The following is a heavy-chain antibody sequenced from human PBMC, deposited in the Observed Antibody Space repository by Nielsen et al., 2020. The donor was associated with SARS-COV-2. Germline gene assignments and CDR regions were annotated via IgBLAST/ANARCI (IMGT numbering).Heavy chain of an antibody. Sequence: SETLSLTCTVSGGSISSYYWSWIRQPAGKGLEWIGRFYPSGSITYNPSLQSRVTMSVDTSKNQFSLNLRSVTAADTAVYYCARVPQWYFDLWGRGTLVTVSS. CDR1: GGSISSYY. CDR3: ARVPQWYFDL. V-gene: IGHV4-4*07. J-gene: IGHJ2*01. CDR2: FYPSGSI.